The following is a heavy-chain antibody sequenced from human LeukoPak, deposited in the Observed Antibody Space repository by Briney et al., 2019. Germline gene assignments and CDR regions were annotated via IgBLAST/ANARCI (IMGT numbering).Heavy chain of an antibody. CDR2: IRADGSAQ. J-gene: IGHJ4*02. V-gene: IGHV3-7*01. Sequence: RRSLRLSCAASGFTFSRYWMSWVRQAPGQGLEWVGSIRADGSAQFHVDSVRGRFTISRDYAKASLYLQMNSLRAQPTAGYYFARFIAAPYYFDYWGRGTLVTVSS. D-gene: IGHD6-13*01. CDR3: ARFIAAPYYFDY. CDR1: GFTFSRYW.